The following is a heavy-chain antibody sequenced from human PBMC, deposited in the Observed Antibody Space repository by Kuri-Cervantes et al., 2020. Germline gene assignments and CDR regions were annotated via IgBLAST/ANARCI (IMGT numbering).Heavy chain of an antibody. CDR1: GYTFTSYY. CDR2: INPSGGST. CDR3: AREISGVRYFDWTYGMDV. V-gene: IGHV1-46*01. J-gene: IGHJ6*02. Sequence: ASVKVSCKASGYTFTSYYMHWVRQAPGQGLEWMGIINPSGGSTSYAQKLQGRVTMTTDTSTSTAYMELRSLRSDDAAVYYCAREISGVRYFDWTYGMDVWGQGTTVTVPS. D-gene: IGHD3-9*01.